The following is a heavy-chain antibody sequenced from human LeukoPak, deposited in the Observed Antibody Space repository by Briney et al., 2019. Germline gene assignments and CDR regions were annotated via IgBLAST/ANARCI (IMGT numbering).Heavy chain of an antibody. D-gene: IGHD3-3*01. Sequence: PGGSLRLSCAASGFTFSSYSMNWVRQAPGKGLEWVSSISSSSSYIYYADSVKGRLTISRDNAKNSLYLQMNSLRAEDTAVYYCARDPGPEWLWRQDMDVWGKGTTVTVSS. CDR3: ARDPGPEWLWRQDMDV. CDR1: GFTFSSYS. J-gene: IGHJ6*03. CDR2: ISSSSSYI. V-gene: IGHV3-21*01.